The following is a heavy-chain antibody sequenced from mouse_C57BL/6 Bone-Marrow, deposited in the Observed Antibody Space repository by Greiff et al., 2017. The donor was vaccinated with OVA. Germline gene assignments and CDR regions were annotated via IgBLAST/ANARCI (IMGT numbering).Heavy chain of an antibody. J-gene: IGHJ1*03. Sequence: EVNVVESGGGLVQPGGSLKLSCAASGFTFSDYYMYWVRQTPDKRLEWVAYISNGGGSTYYPDTVKGRFTISRDNAKNTLYLQMSRLKSEDTAMYYCARPHYYGSSYGYFDVWGTGTTVTVSS. CDR2: ISNGGGST. D-gene: IGHD1-1*01. V-gene: IGHV5-12*01. CDR1: GFTFSDYY. CDR3: ARPHYYGSSYGYFDV.